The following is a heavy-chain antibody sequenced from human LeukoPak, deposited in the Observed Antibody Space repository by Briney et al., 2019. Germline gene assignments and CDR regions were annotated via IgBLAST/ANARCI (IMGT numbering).Heavy chain of an antibody. D-gene: IGHD4/OR15-4a*01. J-gene: IGHJ6*03. CDR3: ARDPPYGGYYYFMDV. V-gene: IGHV3-23*01. Sequence: PGGSLRLSCAASGFTFSTYAMSWVRQAPGKGLEWVSSLSGSGATTYYADSVKGRFTISRDNSKNTLYLQMTSLRAEDTAIYYCARDPPYGGYYYFMDVWGKGTTVTVSS. CDR2: LSGSGATT. CDR1: GFTFSTYA.